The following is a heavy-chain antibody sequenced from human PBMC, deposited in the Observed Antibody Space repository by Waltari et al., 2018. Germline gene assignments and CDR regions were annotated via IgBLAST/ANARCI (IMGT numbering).Heavy chain of an antibody. CDR2: SNPILGTT. Sequence: QVQLVQSGAEVKKPGSSVKVSCKASGGTFSSYAISWVRQAPGKGLEWMGGSNPILGTTNYAQKFQGRVTITADESTSTAYMELSSLRSEDTAVYYCAREASIVGATRSFDYWGQGTLVTVSS. V-gene: IGHV1-69*01. CDR1: GGTFSSYA. J-gene: IGHJ4*02. D-gene: IGHD1-26*01. CDR3: AREASIVGATRSFDY.